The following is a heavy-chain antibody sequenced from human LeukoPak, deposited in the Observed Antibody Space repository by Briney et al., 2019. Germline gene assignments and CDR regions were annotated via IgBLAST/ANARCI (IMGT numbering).Heavy chain of an antibody. V-gene: IGHV5-51*01. J-gene: IGHJ4*02. CDR2: IYPGDSDT. Sequence: GESLKISCKGSGYTFTSYWIGWVRQVPGKGLEWMGIIYPGDSDTRYSPSFQGQVTISADKSISTAYLQWSSLKASDTAMYYCAGGQQLVLGTTDYWGQGTLVTVSS. D-gene: IGHD6-13*01. CDR3: AGGQQLVLGTTDY. CDR1: GYTFTSYW.